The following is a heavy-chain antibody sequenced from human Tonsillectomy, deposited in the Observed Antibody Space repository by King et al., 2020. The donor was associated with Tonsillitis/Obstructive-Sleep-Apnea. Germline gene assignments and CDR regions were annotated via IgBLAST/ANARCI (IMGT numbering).Heavy chain of an antibody. CDR3: ARIRGVESWFDP. Sequence: TLKESGPALVKPTQTLTLTCTFSGFSLSTSGMCVSWIRQPPGKALEWLARSDWDDDKYYSTSLKTRLTISKDNSKNQVVLTMTNMDPVDTATYYCARIRGVESWFDPWGQGTLVTVSS. V-gene: IGHV2-70*11. J-gene: IGHJ5*02. CDR2: SDWDDDK. D-gene: IGHD2-2*01. CDR1: GFSLSTSGMC.